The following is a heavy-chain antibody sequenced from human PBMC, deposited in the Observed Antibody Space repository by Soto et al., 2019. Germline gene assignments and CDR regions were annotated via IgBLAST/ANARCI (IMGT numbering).Heavy chain of an antibody. D-gene: IGHD6-19*01. CDR1: GGSISSSNW. CDR2: ISRSGTT. CDR3: ARDSASSGVFT. V-gene: IGHV4-4*02. J-gene: IGHJ3*01. Sequence: QVHLQESGPGLVKPSGTLSLTCAVTGGSISSSNWWTWVRQPPGEGLEWVGEISRSGTTNYKPSLKSRVSISVDKSRNEFSLNLGSVTAADTAMYYCARDSASSGVFTWGQGTMVTVSS.